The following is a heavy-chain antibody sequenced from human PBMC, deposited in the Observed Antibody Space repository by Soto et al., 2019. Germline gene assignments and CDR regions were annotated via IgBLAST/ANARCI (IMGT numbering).Heavy chain of an antibody. V-gene: IGHV4-59*01. CDR3: ARGGRRIAAPDY. D-gene: IGHD6-13*01. CDR1: GGSISSYY. CDR2: IYYSGST. Sequence: QVQLQESGPGLVKPSETLSLTCTVSGGSISSYYWSWIRQPPGKGLEWIGYIYYSGSTNYNPSLKSRVTISVDTSKNQFSLKLSSVTAADTAVYYCARGGRRIAAPDYWGQGTLVTVSS. J-gene: IGHJ4*02.